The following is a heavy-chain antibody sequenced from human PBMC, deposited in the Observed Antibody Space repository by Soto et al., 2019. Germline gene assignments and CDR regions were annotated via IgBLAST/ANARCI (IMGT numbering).Heavy chain of an antibody. CDR1: GFTFSSYG. CDR3: STELPTIFGVVIVPPHLRRQAPDYGMDV. D-gene: IGHD3-3*01. J-gene: IGHJ6*02. Sequence: GGSLRLSCAASGFTFSSYGMHWVRQAPGKGLEWVAVIWYDGGKKDYADSVKGRFTISRDDSKNTLYLQMNSLKTEDTAVYYCSTELPTIFGVVIVPPHLRRQAPDYGMDVWGQGTTVTVSS. V-gene: IGHV3-33*01. CDR2: IWYDGGKK.